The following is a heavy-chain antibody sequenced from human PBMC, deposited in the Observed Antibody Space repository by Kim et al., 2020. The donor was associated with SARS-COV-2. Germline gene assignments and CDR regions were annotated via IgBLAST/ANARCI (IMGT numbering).Heavy chain of an antibody. V-gene: IGHV4-31*03. J-gene: IGHJ5*02. Sequence: SETLSLTCTVSGGSISSGGYYWSWIRQHPGKGLEWIGYIYYSGSTYYNPSLKSRVTISVDTSKNQFSLKLSSVTAADTAVYYCARGLDILTGQAGFDPWGQGTLVTVSS. CDR3: ARGLDILTGQAGFDP. D-gene: IGHD3-9*01. CDR1: GGSISSGGYY. CDR2: IYYSGST.